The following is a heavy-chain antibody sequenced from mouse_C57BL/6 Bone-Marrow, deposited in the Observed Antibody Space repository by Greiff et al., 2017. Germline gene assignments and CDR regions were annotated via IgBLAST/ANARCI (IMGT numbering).Heavy chain of an antibody. V-gene: IGHV14-4*01. J-gene: IGHJ2*01. CDR1: GFNIKDDY. CDR3: TTGRGDYFDY. CDR2: IDPENGDT. Sequence: VHVKQSGAELVRPGASVKLSCTASGFNIKDDYMHWVKQRPEQGLEWIGWIDPENGDTEYASKFQGKATITADTSSNTAYLQLSSLTSEDTAVYYCTTGRGDYFDYWGQGTTLTVSS.